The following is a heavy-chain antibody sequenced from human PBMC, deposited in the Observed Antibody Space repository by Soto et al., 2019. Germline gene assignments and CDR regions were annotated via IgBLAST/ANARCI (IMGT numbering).Heavy chain of an antibody. CDR2: ISSSSSYI. Sequence: EVQLVESGGGLVKPGGSLRLSCAASGLTFSSYSMNWVRQAPGKGLEWVSSISSSSSYIYYADSVKGRFTISRDNAKNSLYLQMKSLRAEDTAVYYCARVSQGAGVCYYYYGMDVWGQGTTVTVSS. V-gene: IGHV3-21*01. J-gene: IGHJ6*02. CDR1: GLTFSSYS. D-gene: IGHD6-19*01. CDR3: ARVSQGAGVCYYYYGMDV.